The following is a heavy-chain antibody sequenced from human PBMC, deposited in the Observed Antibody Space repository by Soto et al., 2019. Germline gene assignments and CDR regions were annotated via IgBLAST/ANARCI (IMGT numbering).Heavy chain of an antibody. J-gene: IGHJ5*02. Sequence: SETLSLTCTVSGGSISSGDYYWSWIRQPPGKGLEWIGYIYYSGSTYYNPSLKSRVTISVDTSKNQFSLKLSSVTAADTAVYYCAREESSYYDSWSGYYTNWFDPWGQGTLVTVSS. CDR1: GGSISSGDYY. CDR3: AREESSYYDSWSGYYTNWFDP. D-gene: IGHD3-3*01. CDR2: IYYSGST. V-gene: IGHV4-30-4*01.